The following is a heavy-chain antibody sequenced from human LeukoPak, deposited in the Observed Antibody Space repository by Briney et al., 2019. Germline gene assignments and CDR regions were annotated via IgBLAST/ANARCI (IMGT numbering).Heavy chain of an antibody. J-gene: IGHJ4*02. CDR3: ARDPDSITIFGVVTETISRY. V-gene: IGHV1-2*02. D-gene: IGHD3-3*01. CDR1: GYTFTGYY. Sequence: ASVKVSCKASGYTFTGYYMHWVRQAPGQGLEWMGWINPNSGGTNYAQKFQGRVTMTRDTSISTAYMELSRLRSDDTAVYYCARDPDSITIFGVVTETISRYWGQGTLVTVSS. CDR2: INPNSGGT.